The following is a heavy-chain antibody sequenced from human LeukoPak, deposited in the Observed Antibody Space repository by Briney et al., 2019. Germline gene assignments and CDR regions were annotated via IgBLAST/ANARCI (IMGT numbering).Heavy chain of an antibody. V-gene: IGHV3-7*01. CDR1: EFIFNRSW. J-gene: IGHJ4*02. CDR2: MDPSGSHK. CDR3: AIWTSGDY. Sequence: GGSLRLSCAASEFIFNRSWMNWVRQAPGKGLEWVANMDPSGSHKRYVDSVKGRFTISKDNPGTSLYLDMYGLRAEDTAIYYCAIWTSGDYWGQGTLVTVSS. D-gene: IGHD1-1*01.